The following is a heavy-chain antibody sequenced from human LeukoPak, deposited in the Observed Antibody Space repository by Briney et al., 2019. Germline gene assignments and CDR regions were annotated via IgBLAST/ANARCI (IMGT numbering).Heavy chain of an antibody. CDR3: ARDPPLGSCSTISCPHLDY. Sequence: QPGGSLRLSCAASGFTFSSYGMHWVRQAPRKRLEWVAVIWYDGSNKYYADSVKGRFTISRDNAKNSLYLQMNSLRAEDTAVYYCARDPPLGSCSTISCPHLDYWGQGTLVTVSS. V-gene: IGHV3-33*01. CDR2: IWYDGSNK. CDR1: GFTFSSYG. D-gene: IGHD2-2*01. J-gene: IGHJ4*02.